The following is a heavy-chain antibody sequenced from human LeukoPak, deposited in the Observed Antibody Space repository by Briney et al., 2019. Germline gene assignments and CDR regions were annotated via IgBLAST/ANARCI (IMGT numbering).Heavy chain of an antibody. CDR3: ARQSRYSDGSSYFSDDY. D-gene: IGHD3-22*01. CDR2: IHHSGST. CDR1: GGSISTYY. V-gene: IGHV4-59*08. J-gene: IGHJ4*02. Sequence: PSETLSLTCTVSGGSISTYYWSWIRQTPAKGLEWIGHIHHSGSTTYNPSLKSRVTISIDTSKNQFSLNLSSVTAADTAVYYGARQSRYSDGSSYFSDDYWGQGTLVTVSS.